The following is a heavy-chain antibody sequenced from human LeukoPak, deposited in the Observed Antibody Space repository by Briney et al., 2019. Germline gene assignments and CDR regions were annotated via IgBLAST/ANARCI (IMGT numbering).Heavy chain of an antibody. J-gene: IGHJ5*02. CDR3: ARVMSSSWYSWFDP. CDR1: GFTFSSYS. CDR2: ISSSSSTI. D-gene: IGHD6-13*01. Sequence: GGSLRLSCAASGFTFSSYSMNWVRQAPGKGLEWASYISSSSSTIYYADSVKGRFTISRDNAKNSLYLQMNSLRAEDTAVYYCARVMSSSWYSWFDPWGQGTLVTVSS. V-gene: IGHV3-48*04.